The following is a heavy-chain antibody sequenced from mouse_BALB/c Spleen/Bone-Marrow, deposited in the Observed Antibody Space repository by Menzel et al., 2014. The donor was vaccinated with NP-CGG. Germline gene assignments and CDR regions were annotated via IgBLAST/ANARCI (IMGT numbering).Heavy chain of an antibody. CDR3: ARAWDCGRRVWFAY. J-gene: IGHJ3*01. Sequence: EVMLVESGGGLVKPGGSLKLSCAASGFTFSDYYMYWVRQTPEKRLEWVATISDGGSYTYYPDSVKGRFTISRDNAKNNLYLQMSSLKSEDTAMYYCARAWDCGRRVWFAYWGQGTLVTVSA. CDR2: ISDGGSYT. V-gene: IGHV5-4*02. CDR1: GFTFSDYY. D-gene: IGHD4-1*01.